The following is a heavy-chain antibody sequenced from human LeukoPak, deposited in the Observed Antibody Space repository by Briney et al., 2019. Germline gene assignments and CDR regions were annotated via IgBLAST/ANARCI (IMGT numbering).Heavy chain of an antibody. CDR2: ISWNSGSI. J-gene: IGHJ3*02. V-gene: IGHV3-9*03. D-gene: IGHD4-17*01. CDR1: GFSFDDYA. Sequence: GGSLRLSCAASGFSFDDYAMHWVRQAPGKGLEWVSAISWNSGSIGYADSVKGRFTISRDNAKNSLYLQMNSLRAEDMALYYCAKDSSATVTSAGFDAFDIWGQGTMVTVSS. CDR3: AKDSSATVTSAGFDAFDI.